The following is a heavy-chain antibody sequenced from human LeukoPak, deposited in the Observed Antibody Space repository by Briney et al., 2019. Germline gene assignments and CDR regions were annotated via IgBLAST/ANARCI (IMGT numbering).Heavy chain of an antibody. CDR2: ISGSGGST. J-gene: IGHJ4*02. Sequence: TGGSLRLSCAASGFTFSSYAMSWVRQAPGKGLEWVSAISGSGGSTYYADSVKGRFTISRDNSKNTLYLQMNSLRAEDTAVYYCAKAPSGIAAAGLDHWGQGTLVTVSS. CDR3: AKAPSGIAAAGLDH. V-gene: IGHV3-23*01. D-gene: IGHD6-13*01. CDR1: GFTFSSYA.